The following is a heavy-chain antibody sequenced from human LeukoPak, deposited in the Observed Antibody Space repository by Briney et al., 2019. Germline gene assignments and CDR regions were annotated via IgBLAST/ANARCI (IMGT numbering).Heavy chain of an antibody. CDR2: ISAYNGNT. D-gene: IGHD6-13*01. CDR1: GYTFTSYG. V-gene: IGHV1-18*01. CDR3: ARSGAAAGRGRYFDL. Sequence: ASVKVSCKASGYTFTSYGISWVRQAPGQGLEWMGWISAYNGNTKYAQKLQGRVTMTTDTSTSTAYMELRSLRSDDTAVYYCARSGAAAGRGRYFDLWGRGTLVTVSS. J-gene: IGHJ2*01.